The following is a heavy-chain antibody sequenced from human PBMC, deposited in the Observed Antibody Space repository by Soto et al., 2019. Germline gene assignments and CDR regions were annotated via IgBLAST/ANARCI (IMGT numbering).Heavy chain of an antibody. V-gene: IGHV3-7*03. Sequence: GGSLRLSCAASGFIFSDYWMSWVRQAPGKGLEWVATIRQDGSEKHHVDSVKGRITVSRDNSKNSLFLQMSSLRADDTAVYYCAKGAMSTTIDYWGQGTLVTVSS. D-gene: IGHD2-2*01. CDR1: GFIFSDYW. CDR2: IRQDGSEK. J-gene: IGHJ4*02. CDR3: AKGAMSTTIDY.